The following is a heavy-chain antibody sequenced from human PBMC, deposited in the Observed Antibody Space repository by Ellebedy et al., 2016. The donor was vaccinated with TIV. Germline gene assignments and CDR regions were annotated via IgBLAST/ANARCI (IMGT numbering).Heavy chain of an antibody. CDR1: GGSFSGYY. J-gene: IGHJ4*02. CDR2: IDHSGNT. D-gene: IGHD1-26*01. V-gene: IGHV4-34*01. CDR3: TREVEGGSSHD. Sequence: SETLSLTXAVYGGSFSGYYWTWIRQPPGKGLEWIGEIDHSGNTNYNPSLKSRATISVDTSKNQFSLKLNSVTAADTAMYYCTREVEGGSSHDWGQGTLVIVSS.